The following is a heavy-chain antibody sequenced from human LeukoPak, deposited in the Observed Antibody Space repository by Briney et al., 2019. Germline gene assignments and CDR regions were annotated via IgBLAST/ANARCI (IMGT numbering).Heavy chain of an antibody. CDR1: GFTFSRSW. V-gene: IGHV3-21*01. CDR3: ARESSVVVPAAKDI. J-gene: IGHJ3*02. Sequence: GGSLRLSCAASGFTFSRSWMSWVRQAPGTGLEWVSSISSKNYINYADSVKGRFTISRDNAKNSLYLQMNSLRAEDTAVYYCARESSVVVPAAKDIWGQGTMVTVSS. CDR2: ISSKNYI. D-gene: IGHD2-2*01.